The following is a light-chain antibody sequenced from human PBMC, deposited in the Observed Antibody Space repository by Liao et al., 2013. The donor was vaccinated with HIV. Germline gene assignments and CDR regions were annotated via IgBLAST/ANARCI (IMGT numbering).Light chain of an antibody. Sequence: SYELTQPPSVSVSPGQTARITCSGDALPKQYAYWYQQKPGQSPVLVIYQDRKRPSGIPERFSGSNSGNTATLTISGTQAMDEADYYCQAWDSSTWVFGGGTKLTVL. J-gene: IGLJ3*02. V-gene: IGLV3-1*01. CDR3: QAWDSSTWV. CDR2: QDR. CDR1: ALPKQY.